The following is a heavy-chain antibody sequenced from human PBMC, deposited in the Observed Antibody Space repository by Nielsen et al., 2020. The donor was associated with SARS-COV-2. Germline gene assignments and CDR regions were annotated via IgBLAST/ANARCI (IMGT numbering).Heavy chain of an antibody. CDR3: ARMIQPMYYYDGSGYYYLDY. V-gene: IGHV5-51*01. Sequence: GESLKISCKGSGYSFTSYWIGWVRQMPGKGLEWMGIIYPGDSDTRYSPSFQGQVTISADKSISTAYLQWSSLKASDTAMYYCARMIQPMYYYDGSGYYYLDYWGQGTLVTVSS. D-gene: IGHD3-22*01. J-gene: IGHJ4*02. CDR2: IYPGDSDT. CDR1: GYSFTSYW.